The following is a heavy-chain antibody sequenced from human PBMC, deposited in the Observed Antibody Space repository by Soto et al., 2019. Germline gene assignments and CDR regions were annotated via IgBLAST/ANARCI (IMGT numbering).Heavy chain of an antibody. D-gene: IGHD2-2*01. J-gene: IGHJ3*02. CDR3: ARATALNALYI. CDR2: IYRGGTT. CDR1: GFSVSGDY. Sequence: DVQLVETGGGLIQPGGSMRLSCSASGFSVSGDYMNWVLQGPGKGLEWVSVIYRGGTTYYADSVRGRFTISRDDSENTLFLQINSLIAEDTAVYYCARATALNALYIWCQGTMVNASS. V-gene: IGHV3-53*02.